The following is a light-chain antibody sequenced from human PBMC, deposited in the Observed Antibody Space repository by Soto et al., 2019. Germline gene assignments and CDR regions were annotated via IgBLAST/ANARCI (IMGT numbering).Light chain of an antibody. J-gene: IGKJ4*01. CDR3: QQYNHWPPLT. CDR1: QSVRGN. Sequence: EIEMTQSPATLSLSPGERATLSCMASQSVRGNLAWYQQKPGQAPRLLIYDSSTRAAGIPLRFSGTGSGTDFTLTVTSLQSEDFAVYFCQQYNHWPPLTFGGGTKVDIK. V-gene: IGKV3-15*01. CDR2: DSS.